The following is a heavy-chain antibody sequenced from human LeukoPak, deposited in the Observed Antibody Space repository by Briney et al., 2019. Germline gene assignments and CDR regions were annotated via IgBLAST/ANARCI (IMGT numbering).Heavy chain of an antibody. V-gene: IGHV4-34*01. J-gene: IGHJ4*02. D-gene: IGHD1-26*01. CDR1: GGSFSGYY. CDR3: ARGHRWELAAFYYFDY. CDR2: INHSGST. Sequence: SETLSLTCAVYGGSFSGYYWSWIRQPPGKGLERIGEINHSGSTNYNPSLKSRVTISVDTSKNQFSLKLSSVTAADTAVYYCARGHRWELAAFYYFDYWGQGTLVTVSS.